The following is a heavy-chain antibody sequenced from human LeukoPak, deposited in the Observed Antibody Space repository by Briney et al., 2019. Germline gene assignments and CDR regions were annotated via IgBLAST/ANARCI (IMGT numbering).Heavy chain of an antibody. CDR2: ISNSGSTM. CDR1: GFTFSDYS. D-gene: IGHD6-19*01. J-gene: IGHJ4*02. Sequence: PGGSLRLSCAASGFTFSDYSMSWIRQAPGKGLEWVSYISNSGSTMYYADSVKGRFTISRDNAKSSLYLQMNSLRAEDTALYYCAKDTGSGYSSGWFYFDYWGQGTLVTVSS. V-gene: IGHV3-11*01. CDR3: AKDTGSGYSSGWFYFDY.